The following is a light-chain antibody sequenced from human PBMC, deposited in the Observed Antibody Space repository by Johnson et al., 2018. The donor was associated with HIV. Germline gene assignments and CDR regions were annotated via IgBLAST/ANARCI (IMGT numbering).Light chain of an antibody. J-gene: IGLJ1*01. Sequence: QSVLTQPPSVSAAPGQKVTISCSGSSCDIGNNYVSWYQQLPGTAPKLLIYDNNKRPSGIPDRFSGSKSGTSATLGITGLQTGDEADYYCGTWDSSLSAGGVFGTGTKVTVL. V-gene: IGLV1-51*01. CDR2: DNN. CDR3: GTWDSSLSAGGV. CDR1: SCDIGNNY.